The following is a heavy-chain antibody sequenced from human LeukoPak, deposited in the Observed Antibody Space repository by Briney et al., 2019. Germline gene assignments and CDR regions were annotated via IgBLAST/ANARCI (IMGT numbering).Heavy chain of an antibody. CDR2: IRYDGNNK. Sequence: GGSLRLSCAASGFTFSSYGMHWVRQAPGKGLEWVAVIRYDGNNKYYVDSVKGRFTISRDNSKNTLYLQMNSLRAEDTAVYYCARDHAFSPDYWGQGTLVTVSS. CDR3: ARDHAFSPDY. CDR1: GFTFSSYG. J-gene: IGHJ4*02. V-gene: IGHV3-33*01. D-gene: IGHD2/OR15-2a*01.